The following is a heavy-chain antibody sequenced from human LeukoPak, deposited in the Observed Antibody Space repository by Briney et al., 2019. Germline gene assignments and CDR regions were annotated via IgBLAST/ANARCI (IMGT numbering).Heavy chain of an antibody. CDR1: GGSMSSYY. CDR2: IYYSGST. CDR3: ARLERTAAAFYLDY. V-gene: IGHV4-59*08. D-gene: IGHD6-13*01. J-gene: IGHJ4*02. Sequence: SETLSLTCTVSGGSMSSYYWSWIRQPPGKGLEWIGYIYYSGSTNYNPSLKSRVTISVDTSKNQFSLKLSSVTAADTAVYYCARLERTAAAFYLDYWGQGTLVTVSS.